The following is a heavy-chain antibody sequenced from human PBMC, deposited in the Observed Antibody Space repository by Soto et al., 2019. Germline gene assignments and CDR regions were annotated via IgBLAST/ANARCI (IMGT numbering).Heavy chain of an antibody. J-gene: IGHJ3*02. CDR3: AKGYCTNGVCYIDAFDI. CDR1: GFTFSSYA. Sequence: GGSLRLSCAASGFTFSSYAMSWVRQAPGKGLEWVSAISGGGGSTYYADSVKGRSTISRDNSKNTLYLQMNSLRAEDTAVYYCAKGYCTNGVCYIDAFDIWGQGTMVTVSS. CDR2: ISGGGGST. D-gene: IGHD2-8*01. V-gene: IGHV3-23*01.